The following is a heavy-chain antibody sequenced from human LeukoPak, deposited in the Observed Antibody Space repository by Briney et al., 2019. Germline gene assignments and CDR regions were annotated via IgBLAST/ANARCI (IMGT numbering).Heavy chain of an antibody. CDR1: GLTFSSYA. CDR3: AKDRKGYSYANFDY. V-gene: IGHV3-23*01. J-gene: IGHJ4*02. Sequence: GGSLRLSCAASGLTFSSYAMSWVRRAPGKGLEWVSAISGSGGSTYYADSVKGRFTISRDNSKNTLYLQMNSLRAEDTAVYYCAKDRKGYSYANFDYWGQGTLVTVSS. D-gene: IGHD5-18*01. CDR2: ISGSGGST.